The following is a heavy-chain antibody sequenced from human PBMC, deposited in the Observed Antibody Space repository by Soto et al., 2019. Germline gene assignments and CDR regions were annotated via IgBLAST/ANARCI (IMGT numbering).Heavy chain of an antibody. V-gene: IGHV5-51*01. D-gene: IGHD6-13*01. J-gene: IGHJ5*02. Sequence: LGESLKISCKGSGYSFTNYWIGWVRQMPGKGLEWMGIIYPGDSDTRYSPSFQGQVTISADKSISTAYLQWSSLKASDTAMYYCARRVLSAAGTGGWFDPWGQGTLVTVSS. CDR2: IYPGDSDT. CDR3: ARRVLSAAGTGGWFDP. CDR1: GYSFTNYW.